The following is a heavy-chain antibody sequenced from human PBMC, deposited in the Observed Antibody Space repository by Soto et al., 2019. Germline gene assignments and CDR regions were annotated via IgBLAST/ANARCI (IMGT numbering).Heavy chain of an antibody. CDR3: ARVAREAYDYVWGSYRGSFDY. CDR1: GYTFTSYG. Sequence: ASVTVSCKASGYTFTSYGIIWVRQAPGQGLEWMGWISAYNGNTNYAQKLQGRVTMTTDTSTSTAYMELRSLRSDDTAVYYCARVAREAYDYVWGSYRGSFDYWGQGTLVTVSS. V-gene: IGHV1-18*01. CDR2: ISAYNGNT. J-gene: IGHJ4*02. D-gene: IGHD3-16*02.